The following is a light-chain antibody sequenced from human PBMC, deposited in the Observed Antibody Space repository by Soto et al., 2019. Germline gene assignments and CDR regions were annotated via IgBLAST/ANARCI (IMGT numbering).Light chain of an antibody. J-gene: IGKJ4*01. CDR1: QNVDTF. Sequence: DIVLTQSPGTVSLSPGERASLSCRASQNVDTFLAWYQQKPGQPPRLLMYDASRRITGVPARFSGSGSGTDFTLTITSLEPEDVAVYYCQQRYNWPVTSGAGTRVEI. V-gene: IGKV3-11*01. CDR2: DAS. CDR3: QQRYNWPVT.